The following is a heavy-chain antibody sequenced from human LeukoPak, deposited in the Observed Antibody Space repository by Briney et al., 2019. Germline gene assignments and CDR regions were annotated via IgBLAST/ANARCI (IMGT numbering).Heavy chain of an antibody. CDR2: INHSGST. J-gene: IGHJ4*02. CDR3: ARVVKGYDYIWGSFTYFDY. D-gene: IGHD3-16*01. V-gene: IGHV4-34*01. Sequence: PSETLSLTCAVYGGSFSGYYRSWIRQPPGKGLEWIGVINHSGSTNYNPSLKSRDTISVDTSKNQFSLKLSSVTAADTAVYYCARVVKGYDYIWGSFTYFDYWGQGTLVTVSS. CDR1: GGSFSGYY.